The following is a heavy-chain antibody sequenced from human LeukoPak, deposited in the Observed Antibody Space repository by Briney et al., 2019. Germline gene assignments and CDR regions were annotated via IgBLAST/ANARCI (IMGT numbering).Heavy chain of an antibody. V-gene: IGHV3-64*01. Sequence: GGSLRLSCAASGFTFSNYAMHWVRQAPGKGLESVSSISSNVGSSYYANSVKGRFTISRDNSKNTLYLQMGNLDSEDMAVYYCAEGYYGSGSSFDYWGQGTLVTVSS. D-gene: IGHD3-10*01. CDR2: ISSNVGSS. CDR3: AEGYYGSGSSFDY. J-gene: IGHJ4*02. CDR1: GFTFSNYA.